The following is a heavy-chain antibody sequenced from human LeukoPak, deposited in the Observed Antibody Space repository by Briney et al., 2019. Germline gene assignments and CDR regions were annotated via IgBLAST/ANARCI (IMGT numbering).Heavy chain of an antibody. D-gene: IGHD3-10*01. J-gene: IGHJ4*02. CDR2: SRNEDHSYST. CDR3: VALLRGVAY. V-gene: IGHV3-72*01. CDR1: GFTFNDHY. Sequence: GGSLRLSCAVSGFTFNDHYMDWVRQAPGKGLEWIGRSRNEDHSYSTDFAASVRGRASLPRDHSRSSLYLQINSLRTDDTAVYYCVALLRGVAYWGQGTLVTVSP.